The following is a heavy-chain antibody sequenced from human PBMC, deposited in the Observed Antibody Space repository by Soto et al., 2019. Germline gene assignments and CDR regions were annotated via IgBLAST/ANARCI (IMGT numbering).Heavy chain of an antibody. CDR1: GFDFRIYE. V-gene: IGHV3-48*03. Sequence: VGSLRLSCEASGFDFRIYEMNWVRQAPGKGLEWLSYIGSTGSTIYYADSVKGRFTISRDDGKNSVYLQMNTLRAEDTAVYYCARRGYSGYDWGWYFDFWGQGTPVTVSS. CDR2: IGSTGSTI. D-gene: IGHD5-12*01. J-gene: IGHJ4*02. CDR3: ARRGYSGYDWGWYFDF.